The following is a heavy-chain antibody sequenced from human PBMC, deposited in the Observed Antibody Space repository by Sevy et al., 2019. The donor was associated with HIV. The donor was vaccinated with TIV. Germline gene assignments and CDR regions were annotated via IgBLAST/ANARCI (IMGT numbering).Heavy chain of an antibody. Sequence: ASVKVSCKVSGYTLTELSVHWVRQAPGKGLEWMGGFDPEDGETIYAQKFQGRVTMTEDTSTDTAYMELSSLRSEDTAGYYCATNSPGYSSGWYLSREVWGQGNLVTVSS. CDR1: GYTLTELS. D-gene: IGHD6-19*01. CDR3: ATNSPGYSSGWYLSREV. CDR2: FDPEDGET. J-gene: IGHJ4*02. V-gene: IGHV1-24*01.